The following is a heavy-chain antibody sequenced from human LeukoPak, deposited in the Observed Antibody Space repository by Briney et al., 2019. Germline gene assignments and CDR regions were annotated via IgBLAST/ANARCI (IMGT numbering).Heavy chain of an antibody. CDR2: IYHSGST. Sequence: SETLSLTCTVSGYSISSGYYWGWIRQPPGKGLEWIGSIYHSGSTYYNPSLKSRVTISVDTSKNQFSLKLSSVTAADTAVYYCARVWEFGVVIRSYYNWFDPWGQGTLVTVSS. CDR1: GYSISSGYY. D-gene: IGHD3-3*01. CDR3: ARVWEFGVVIRSYYNWFDP. J-gene: IGHJ5*02. V-gene: IGHV4-38-2*02.